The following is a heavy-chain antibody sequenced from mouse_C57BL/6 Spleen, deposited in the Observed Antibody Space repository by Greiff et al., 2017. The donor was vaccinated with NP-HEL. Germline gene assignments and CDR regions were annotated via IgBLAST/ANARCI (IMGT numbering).Heavy chain of an antibody. J-gene: IGHJ2*01. D-gene: IGHD2-5*01. Sequence: VQLQQSGPELVKPGASVKISCKASGYAFSSSWMNWVKQRPGKGLEWIGRIYPGDGDTNYNGKFKGKATLTVDKSSSTAYMQLSSLTSEDSAVYYCARGGVTIKESPDYWGQGTTLTVSS. V-gene: IGHV1-82*01. CDR2: IYPGDGDT. CDR1: GYAFSSSW. CDR3: ARGGVTIKESPDY.